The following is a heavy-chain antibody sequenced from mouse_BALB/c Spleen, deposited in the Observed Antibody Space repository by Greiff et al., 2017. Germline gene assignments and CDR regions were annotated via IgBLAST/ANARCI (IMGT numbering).Heavy chain of an antibody. CDR2: IWAGGST. CDR3: ARDNGKNYYAMDY. CDR1: GFSLTSYG. J-gene: IGHJ4*01. D-gene: IGHD2-1*01. Sequence: VKLKESGPGLVAPSQSLSITCTVSGFSLTSYGVHWVRQPPGKGLEWLGVIWAGGSTNYNSALMSRLSISKDNSKSQVFLKMNSLQTDDTAMYYCARDNGKNYYAMDYWGQGTSVTVSS. V-gene: IGHV2-9*02.